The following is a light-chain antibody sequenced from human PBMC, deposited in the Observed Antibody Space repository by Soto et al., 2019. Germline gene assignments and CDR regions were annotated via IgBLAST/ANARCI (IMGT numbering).Light chain of an antibody. CDR3: SSYTSSSTSV. J-gene: IGLJ3*02. CDR2: EVT. Sequence: QSALTQPASVSGSPGQSIAISCTGTRSDVGAYNYVSWYQQHPGKAPKLMISEVTNRPSGVSDRFSGSKSGNTASLTISGLQAEDEADYYCSSYTSSSTSVFGGGTKVTVL. CDR1: RSDVGAYNY. V-gene: IGLV2-14*01.